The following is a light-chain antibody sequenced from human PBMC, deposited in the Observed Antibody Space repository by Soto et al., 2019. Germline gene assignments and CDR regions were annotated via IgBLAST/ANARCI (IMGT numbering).Light chain of an antibody. J-gene: IGKJ4*01. CDR2: AAS. V-gene: IGKV1-39*01. Sequence: DIQMTQSPPSLSASVGDRVTITCRANQSISNYLNWYQQMPGKAPKVLIYAASSLQSGVPSRFSGSGSGTDFTLTISSLQPEDFATYHCQQSYSAPLTFGGGTKVEIK. CDR3: QQSYSAPLT. CDR1: QSISNY.